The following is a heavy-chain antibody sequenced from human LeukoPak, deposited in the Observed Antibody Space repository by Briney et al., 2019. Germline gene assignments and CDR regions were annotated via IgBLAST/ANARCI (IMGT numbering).Heavy chain of an antibody. CDR1: GFTFSNAW. CDR2: IKSKTDGGTT. Sequence: GGSLRLSCAASGFTFSNAWMSWVRQAPGKGLEWVGRIKSKTDGGTTDYAAPVKGRFTISRDDSKNTLYLQMNSLKTEDTTVYYCTTDPFIAVAGTASYYYYMDVWGKGTTVTISS. D-gene: IGHD6-19*01. V-gene: IGHV3-15*01. CDR3: TTDPFIAVAGTASYYYYMDV. J-gene: IGHJ6*03.